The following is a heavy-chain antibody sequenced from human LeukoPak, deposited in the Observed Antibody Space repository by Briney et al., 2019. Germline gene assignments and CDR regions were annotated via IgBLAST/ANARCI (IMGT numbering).Heavy chain of an antibody. V-gene: IGHV3-74*01. J-gene: IGHJ3*02. Sequence: PGGSLRLSCAAPGFPFSTYWMHWVRQAPGKGLVWVSRLDTTGSNTVYADSVKGRFTISRDNAKNTLYLQMNSLRAQDTAVYYCARVTSNRGLDIWGQGTMVTVSS. D-gene: IGHD1-14*01. CDR3: ARVTSNRGLDI. CDR1: GFPFSTYW. CDR2: LDTTGSNT.